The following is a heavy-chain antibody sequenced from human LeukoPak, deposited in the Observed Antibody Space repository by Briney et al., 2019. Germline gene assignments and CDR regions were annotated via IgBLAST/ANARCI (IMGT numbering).Heavy chain of an antibody. Sequence: PGGSPRLSCAASGFTFSSYGMHWVRQAPGKGLEWVAVISYDGSNKYYADSVKGRFTISRDNSKNTLYLQMNSLRAEDTAVYYCAKDRGSSGTIDYWGQGTLVTVSS. CDR1: GFTFSSYG. J-gene: IGHJ4*02. D-gene: IGHD6-19*01. V-gene: IGHV3-30*18. CDR2: ISYDGSNK. CDR3: AKDRGSSGTIDY.